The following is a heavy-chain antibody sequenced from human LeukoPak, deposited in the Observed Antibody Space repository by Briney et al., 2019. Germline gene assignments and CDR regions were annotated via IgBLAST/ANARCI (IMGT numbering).Heavy chain of an antibody. J-gene: IGHJ4*02. V-gene: IGHV4-4*07. CDR1: GGSISSYY. CDR3: ARDLGFWSGPDY. D-gene: IGHD3-3*01. Sequence: SETLSLTCTVSGGSISSYYWSWIRQPAGKGLQWIGRIYSSGSTNYNPSLKSRVTMSVDTSENQFSLRLSSVTAADTAVYYCARDLGFWSGPDYWGQGTLVTVSS. CDR2: IYSSGST.